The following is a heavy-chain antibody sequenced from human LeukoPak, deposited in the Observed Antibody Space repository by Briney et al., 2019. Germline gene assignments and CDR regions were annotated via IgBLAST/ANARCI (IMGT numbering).Heavy chain of an antibody. J-gene: IGHJ4*02. D-gene: IGHD4-11*01. CDR2: IHHSGSS. CDR1: GGSISSSHW. CDR3: AAKTTEPTHYFES. Sequence: SGTLSLTCAVSGGSISSSHWWSRVRQPPGKGLEWIGEIHHSGSSNFDPSLKSRGTVSVDKSKNQFSLELTSVTAADTAVYYCAAKTTEPTHYFESWGQGILVTVSS. V-gene: IGHV4-4*02.